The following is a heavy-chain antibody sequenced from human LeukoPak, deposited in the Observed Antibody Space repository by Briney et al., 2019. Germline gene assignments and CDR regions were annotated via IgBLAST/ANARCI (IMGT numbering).Heavy chain of an antibody. CDR3: ARALPTPWRSGWYYFDY. D-gene: IGHD6-19*01. CDR2: IKSKTDGGTT. CDR1: GFTFSNAW. J-gene: IGHJ4*02. Sequence: GGSLRLSCVASGFTFSNAWMSWVRQAPGKGLEWVGRIKSKTDGGTTDYAAPVKGRFTISRDDSKNTLYLQMNSLKTEDTAVYYCARALPTPWRSGWYYFDYWGQGTLVTVSS. V-gene: IGHV3-15*01.